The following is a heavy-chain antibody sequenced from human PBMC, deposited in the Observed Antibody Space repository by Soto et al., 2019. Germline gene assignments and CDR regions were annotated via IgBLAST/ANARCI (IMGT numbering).Heavy chain of an antibody. J-gene: IGHJ3*02. CDR1: GFPFSFYS. Sequence: PGGSLRLSCAASGFPFSFYSMNWVRQAPGKGLEWISYITSTSSAINYADSVRGRFTISRDNSKNTLYLQMNSLRAEDTAVYYCAKDGASMIVVVKPNAFDIWGQGTMVTVSS. CDR2: ITSTSSAI. D-gene: IGHD3-22*01. V-gene: IGHV3-48*01. CDR3: AKDGASMIVVVKPNAFDI.